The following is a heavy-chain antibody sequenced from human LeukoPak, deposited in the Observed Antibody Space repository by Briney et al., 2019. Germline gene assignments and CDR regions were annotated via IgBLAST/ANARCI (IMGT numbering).Heavy chain of an antibody. D-gene: IGHD4-17*01. Sequence: ASVKVSCKASGYTFTAYFMHWVRQAPGQGLEWVGWINPNSGGTNYAQKFQGRVTMTRDTSISTAYLDLSSLTSDDTAVYYCARDGVYGDTTNFDYWGQGTLATVSS. V-gene: IGHV1-2*02. CDR3: ARDGVYGDTTNFDY. CDR2: INPNSGGT. J-gene: IGHJ4*02. CDR1: GYTFTAYF.